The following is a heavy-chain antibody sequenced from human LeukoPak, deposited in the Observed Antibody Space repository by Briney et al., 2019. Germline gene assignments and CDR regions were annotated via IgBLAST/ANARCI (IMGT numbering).Heavy chain of an antibody. CDR1: GFTFSRYD. CDR2: ISGSGDRT. V-gene: IGHV3-23*01. J-gene: IGHJ4*02. CDR3: AKVPQPDYYFDD. Sequence: TGGSLRLSCSASGFTFSRYDMSWVRQAPGKGLEWVSSISGSGDRTIYADSVRGRLTISRDQSKNILYLQMSSLRAEDTAVYYCAKVPQPDYYFDDWGQGSLVTVSS.